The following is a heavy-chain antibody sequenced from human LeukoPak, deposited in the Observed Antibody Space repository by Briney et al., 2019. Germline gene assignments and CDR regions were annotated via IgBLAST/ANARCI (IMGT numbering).Heavy chain of an antibody. CDR3: ARRSSGWLGDY. J-gene: IGHJ4*02. V-gene: IGHV1-18*01. CDR2: INAYNGNT. D-gene: IGHD6-19*01. CDR1: GYTFTSYG. Sequence: ASVKVSCKASGYTFTSYGISWVRQAPGQGLEWMGWINAYNGNTNNEQKLQGRGTMTTYTSTTTAYMELRSHRSDAAAVYYCARRSSGWLGDYWGQGTLVTVSS.